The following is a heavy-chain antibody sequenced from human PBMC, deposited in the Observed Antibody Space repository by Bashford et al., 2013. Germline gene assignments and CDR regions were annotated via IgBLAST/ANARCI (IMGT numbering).Heavy chain of an antibody. D-gene: IGHD3-10*01. J-gene: IGHJ1*01. CDR1: GYSFTAL. Sequence: ASVKVSCKASGYSFTALCVLGATGPSDRGVEWMAWIDPDSGNTNVAQKFQGRVTLTRDLSIDTAYLEMNSLTAEDTAIYYCARGPVAYFPSGSFLHWGQGALVTVSS. CDR2: IDPDSGNT. V-gene: IGHV1-2*02. CDR3: ARGPVAYFPSGSFLH.